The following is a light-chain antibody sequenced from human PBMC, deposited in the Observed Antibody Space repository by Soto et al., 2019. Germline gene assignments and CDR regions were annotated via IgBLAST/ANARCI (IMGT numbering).Light chain of an antibody. V-gene: IGKV3-20*01. Sequence: EIVLTQSPGTLSLSPGERATLSCRASQSVSSSYLAWYQQKPGQAPRLLIYGASSRATVIPDRFSGSGSGTDFTLTISRLEPEDFAVYYRQQYGWSHPYTFGQGTKLKLK. CDR1: QSVSSSY. CDR3: QQYGWSHPYT. J-gene: IGKJ2*01. CDR2: GAS.